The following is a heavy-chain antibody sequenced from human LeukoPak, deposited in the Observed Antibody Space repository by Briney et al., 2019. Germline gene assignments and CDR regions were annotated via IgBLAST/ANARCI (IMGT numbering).Heavy chain of an antibody. V-gene: IGHV5-51*01. CDR2: IFPADSDT. J-gene: IGHJ3*02. CDR3: ARSPRDGYTDGVDDI. Sequence: GESLQISCKGSGYSFTSYWIGRVRQTPGTRLVWMGIIFPADSDTKYNPSFQGQVTISADKSIGTAYLQWSSLKASDTAMYYCARSPRDGYTDGVDDIWGQGTMVTVSS. D-gene: IGHD5-24*01. CDR1: GYSFTSYW.